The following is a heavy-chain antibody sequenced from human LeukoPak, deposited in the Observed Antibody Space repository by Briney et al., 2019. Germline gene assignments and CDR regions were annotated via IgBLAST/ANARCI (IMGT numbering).Heavy chain of an antibody. Sequence: PSETLSLTCTVSGYSLSSGYNWGWIRLPPGKGLEWVGSIYHSGSTYYNPSLKSRVTISVDTSKNQFSLKLRSVTAADTAVYYCARDGGGAAAAKSVGYYGMDVWGQGTTVTVSS. CDR2: IYHSGST. CDR3: ARDGGGAAAAKSVGYYGMDV. V-gene: IGHV4-38-2*02. J-gene: IGHJ6*02. CDR1: GYSLSSGYN. D-gene: IGHD6-13*01.